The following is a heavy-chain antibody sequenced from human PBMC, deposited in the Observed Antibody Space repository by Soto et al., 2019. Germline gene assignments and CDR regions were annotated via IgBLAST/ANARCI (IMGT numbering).Heavy chain of an antibody. J-gene: IGHJ4*02. CDR1: GYIFTAYS. V-gene: IGHV1-2*02. Sequence: ASVKVSCKASGYIFTAYSMHWLRQSPGQGLEWVGWFNPNSGDTIYAQKFQGRVTLTGDTSISTAYTELYSLTSDDTAVYYCAREASAVISLDYWGQGTLVTVSS. D-gene: IGHD6-19*01. CDR2: FNPNSGDT. CDR3: AREASAVISLDY.